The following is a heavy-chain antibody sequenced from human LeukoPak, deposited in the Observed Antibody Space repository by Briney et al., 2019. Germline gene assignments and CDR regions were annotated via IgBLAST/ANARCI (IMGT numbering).Heavy chain of an antibody. D-gene: IGHD5-12*01. CDR1: GFTFSSYG. J-gene: IGHJ4*02. V-gene: IGHV3-33*01. CDR2: IWYDGSNK. Sequence: GGSLRLSCEASGFTFSSYGMHGVRQAPGKGLEWVAVIWYDGSNKYYADSVKGRFTIPRDNSKNTLYLQMNSLRAEDTAVYYCARDLGYDVWGQGTLVTVSS. CDR3: ARDLGYDV.